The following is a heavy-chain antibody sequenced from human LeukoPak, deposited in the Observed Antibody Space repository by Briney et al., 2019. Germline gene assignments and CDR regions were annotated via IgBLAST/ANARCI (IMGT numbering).Heavy chain of an antibody. CDR3: ARVSGDCSGGSCYDYYYMDV. CDR1: GGSFSGYY. CDR2: INHSGST. V-gene: IGHV4-34*01. D-gene: IGHD2-15*01. J-gene: IGHJ6*03. Sequence: PSETLSLTCAVYGGSFSGYYWSWIRQPPGKGLEWIGEINHSGSTNYNPSLKSRVTISVDTSKNQFSLKLSSVTAADTAVYYCARVSGDCSGGSCYDYYYMDVWGKGTTVTVSS.